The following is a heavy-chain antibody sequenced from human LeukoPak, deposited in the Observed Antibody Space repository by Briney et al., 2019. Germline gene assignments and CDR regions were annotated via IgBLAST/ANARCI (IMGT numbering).Heavy chain of an antibody. V-gene: IGHV3-23*01. CDR3: AKSRGYSYGYGGEAFDI. J-gene: IGHJ3*02. Sequence: GGSLRLSCAASGFTFSSYAMSWVRQAPGKGLEGVSAISGSGGSTYYADSVQGRFTISRDNSKNTLYLQMNSLRAEDTAAYSCAKSRGYSYGYGGEAFDIWGQGTMVTVSS. CDR1: GFTFSSYA. D-gene: IGHD5-18*01. CDR2: ISGSGGST.